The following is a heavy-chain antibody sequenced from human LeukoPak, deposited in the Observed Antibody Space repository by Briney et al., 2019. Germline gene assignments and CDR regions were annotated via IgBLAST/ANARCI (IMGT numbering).Heavy chain of an antibody. CDR3: AREDSWYFFDY. Sequence: PGGSLRLSCAASGFTFSSYGMHWVRQAPGKGLEWVAVIWYDGSNKYYADSVKGRFTISRDNSKNTLYLQMNSLRAEDTAVYYCAREDSWYFFDYWGQGTLVTVSS. V-gene: IGHV3-33*01. CDR2: IWYDGSNK. D-gene: IGHD6-13*01. J-gene: IGHJ4*02. CDR1: GFTFSSYG.